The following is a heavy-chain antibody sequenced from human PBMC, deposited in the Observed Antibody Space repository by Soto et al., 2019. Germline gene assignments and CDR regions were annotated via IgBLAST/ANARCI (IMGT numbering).Heavy chain of an antibody. Sequence: ASVKVSCKASGYTFTGYYMHWVRQAPGQGLEWMGWINPNSGGTNYAQKFQGRVTMTRDTSISTAYMELSRLRSDDTAVYYCARDFPPDTAMVNYYYYGMDVWGQGTTVTVPS. CDR3: ARDFPPDTAMVNYYYYGMDV. J-gene: IGHJ6*02. V-gene: IGHV1-2*02. CDR1: GYTFTGYY. D-gene: IGHD5-18*01. CDR2: INPNSGGT.